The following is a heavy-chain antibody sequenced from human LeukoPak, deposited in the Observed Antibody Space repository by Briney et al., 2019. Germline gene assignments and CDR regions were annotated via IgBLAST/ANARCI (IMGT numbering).Heavy chain of an antibody. Sequence: SQTLSLTCTVSGGFISSGGHSWSWIRQPPGKGLEWIGYIYHSGSGSTYYNPSLKRRVTISIDKSKNQLSLKLSSVSAADTAVYYCAMGSYYYDSSGYYRKYYFDYWGQGTLVTVSS. V-gene: IGHV4-30-2*01. CDR2: IYHSGSGST. CDR1: GGFISSGGHS. D-gene: IGHD3-22*01. J-gene: IGHJ4*02. CDR3: AMGSYYYDSSGYYRKYYFDY.